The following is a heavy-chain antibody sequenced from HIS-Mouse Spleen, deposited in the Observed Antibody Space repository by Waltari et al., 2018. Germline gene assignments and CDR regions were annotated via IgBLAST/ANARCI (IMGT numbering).Heavy chain of an antibody. D-gene: IGHD6-19*01. CDR2: ISDYNGNT. J-gene: IGHJ4*02. CDR1: GYTFTSYG. CDR3: ARTFIAVAGTPPPLFDY. Sequence: QVQLVQSGAEVKKPGASVKVSCKASGYTFTSYGISWVRQAPGQGLEWMGWISDYNGNTNYAQTLQGRVTMTTDTSTSTAYMELRSLGSDDTAVYYCARTFIAVAGTPPPLFDYWGQGTLVTVSS. V-gene: IGHV1-18*01.